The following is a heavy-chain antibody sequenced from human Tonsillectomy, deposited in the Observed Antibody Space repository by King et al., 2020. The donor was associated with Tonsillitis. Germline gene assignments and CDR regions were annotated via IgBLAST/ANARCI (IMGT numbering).Heavy chain of an antibody. CDR2: ISYDGSNR. CDR3: ASDLHYSKPDY. CDR1: GFTFSTYA. J-gene: IGHJ4*02. Sequence: VQLVESGGGVVQPGRSLRLSCAASGFTFSTYAMHWVRQAPGKGLAWVAVISYDGSNRYYADSVKGRFTISRDNLKNTLYLQMNSLRPGDTAVYYCASDLHYSKPDYLGQGTLGTVSS. V-gene: IGHV3-30*04. D-gene: IGHD4-11*01.